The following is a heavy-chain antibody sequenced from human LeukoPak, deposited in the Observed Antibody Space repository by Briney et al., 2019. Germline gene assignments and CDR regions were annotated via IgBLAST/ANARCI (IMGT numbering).Heavy chain of an antibody. V-gene: IGHV3-23*01. CDR2: ISGHGSNP. CDR1: GFTLCSYA. CDR3: AKGVRLWFAFYFDS. D-gene: IGHD3-10*01. J-gene: IGHJ4*02. Sequence: GGSLTLSCAVSGFTLCSYAMSWVRQAPGKGLELVWAISGHGSNPSSADSVKGRLTISRESSGNTLYLKMHTLRAEDTAVYYCAKGVRLWFAFYFDSWGQGTLVTVSS.